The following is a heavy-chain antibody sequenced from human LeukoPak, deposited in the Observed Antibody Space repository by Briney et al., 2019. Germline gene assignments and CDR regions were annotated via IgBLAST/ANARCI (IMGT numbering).Heavy chain of an antibody. J-gene: IGHJ4*02. CDR2: INQDGTQT. CDR1: GFSFSNSW. CDR3: ARVVGAHEVFDY. Sequence: GGSLRLSCAVSGFSFSNSWMSWVRQAPGKGLEWVANINQDGTQTYYVDSVKGRFTISRDNAKNSLCLQMNSVRAEDTAVYFCARVVGAHEVFDYWGQGTPVTVSS. V-gene: IGHV3-7*01. D-gene: IGHD1-26*01.